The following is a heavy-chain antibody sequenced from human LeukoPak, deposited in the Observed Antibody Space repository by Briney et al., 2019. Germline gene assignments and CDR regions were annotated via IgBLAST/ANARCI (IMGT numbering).Heavy chain of an antibody. CDR3: ARDNYYYGSGSYLFDQ. J-gene: IGHJ4*02. CDR2: IYYSGST. D-gene: IGHD3-10*01. CDR1: GGSISSYY. V-gene: IGHV4-59*12. Sequence: SETLSLTCTVSGGSISSYYWSWIRQPPGKGLEWIGYIYYSGSTYYNPSLKSRVTISVDTSKNQFSLKLSSVTAADTAVYFCARDNYYYGSGSYLFDQWGQGTLVTVSS.